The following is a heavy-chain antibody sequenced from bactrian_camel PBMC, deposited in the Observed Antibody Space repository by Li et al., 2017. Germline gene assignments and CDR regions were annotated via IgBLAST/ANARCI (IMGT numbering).Heavy chain of an antibody. J-gene: IGHJ4*01. Sequence: HVQLVESGGGSVQAGGSLRLSCTASGYTLPLYMAWFRRIPGQGREGVAAIGGDGSTNYLEDVQGRFIISRENGKNIVTLEMNALRPEDTAVCDCAREPQPTRGALSYRRSITNGARGPRSPSP. D-gene: IGHD1*01. CDR1: GYTLPLY. CDR2: IGGDGST. V-gene: IGHV3S53*01. CDR3: AREPQPTRGALSYRRSIT.